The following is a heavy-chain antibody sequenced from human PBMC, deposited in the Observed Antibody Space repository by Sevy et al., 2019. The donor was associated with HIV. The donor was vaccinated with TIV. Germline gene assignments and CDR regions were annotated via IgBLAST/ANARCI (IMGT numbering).Heavy chain of an antibody. V-gene: IGHV3-33*01. J-gene: IGHJ4*02. CDR3: ATNGRYTTSWPHFAY. CDR2: IWYDGSQE. Sequence: GGSLRLSCAASGFIFSNYGMHWVRQAPGKGLEWLAVIWYDGSQEYYADSVKGRFTVSRDNSKNTLYLQMNSLRAEDTAVYYSATNGRYTTSWPHFAYWGQGTLVTFSS. CDR1: GFIFSNYG. D-gene: IGHD2-8*01.